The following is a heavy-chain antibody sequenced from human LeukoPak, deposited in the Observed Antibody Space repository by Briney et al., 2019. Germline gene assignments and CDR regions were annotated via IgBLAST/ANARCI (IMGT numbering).Heavy chain of an antibody. CDR3: AKDNPRLRFLEWLYDY. Sequence: GGSLRLSCAASGFTFSSYSMNWVRQAPGKGLEWVSAISGSGGSTYYADSVKGRFTISRDNSKNTLYLQMNSLRAEDTAVYYCAKDNPRLRFLEWLYDYWGQGTLVTVSS. CDR2: ISGSGGST. CDR1: GFTFSSYS. D-gene: IGHD3-3*01. J-gene: IGHJ4*02. V-gene: IGHV3-23*01.